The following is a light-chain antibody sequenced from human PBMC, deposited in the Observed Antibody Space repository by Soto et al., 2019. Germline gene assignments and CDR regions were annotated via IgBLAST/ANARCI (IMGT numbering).Light chain of an antibody. CDR3: SSYTTISTYF. CDR1: SSDVGGYNY. J-gene: IGLJ1*01. V-gene: IGLV2-14*01. Sequence: QSVLTQPASVSGSPGQSITISCTGTSSDVGGYNYVSWYQQHPGKAPKLMIYDVRNRPSGVSNRFSGSKSVNTASLTISGLQAEDEADYYCSSYTTISTYFSGTGTKVTVL. CDR2: DVR.